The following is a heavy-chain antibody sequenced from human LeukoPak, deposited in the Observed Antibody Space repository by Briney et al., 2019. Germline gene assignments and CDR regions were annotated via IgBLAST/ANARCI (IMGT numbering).Heavy chain of an antibody. CDR1: GFTVSSNY. V-gene: IGHV3-66*02. CDR3: ARDLGYYDILTGY. Sequence: PGGSLRLSCAASGFTVSSNYMSWVRQAPGEGLELVSVIYSGGSTYYADSVKGRFTISRDSSKNTLYLQMNSLRAEDTAVYYCARDLGYYDILTGYWGQGTLVTVSS. D-gene: IGHD3-9*01. CDR2: IYSGGST. J-gene: IGHJ4*02.